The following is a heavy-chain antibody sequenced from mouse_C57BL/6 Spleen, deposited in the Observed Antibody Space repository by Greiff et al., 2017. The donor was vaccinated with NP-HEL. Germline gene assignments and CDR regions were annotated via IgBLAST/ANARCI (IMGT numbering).Heavy chain of an antibody. J-gene: IGHJ4*01. CDR2: IDPSDSET. Sequence: QVQLQQPGAELVRPGSSVKLSCKASGYTFTSYWMHWVKQRPIQGLEWIGNIDPSDSETHYNQKFKDKATLTVDKSSSTAYMQLSSLTSEDSAVYYCARGYDGYYLYAMDYWGQGTSVTVSS. D-gene: IGHD2-3*01. CDR1: GYTFTSYW. V-gene: IGHV1-52*01. CDR3: ARGYDGYYLYAMDY.